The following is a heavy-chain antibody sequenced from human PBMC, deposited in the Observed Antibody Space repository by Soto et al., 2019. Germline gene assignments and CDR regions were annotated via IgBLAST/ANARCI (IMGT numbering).Heavy chain of an antibody. V-gene: IGHV1-69*01. CDR1: GDPLDMYA. J-gene: IGHJ4*02. CDR3: APGPSTMTGSYFDY. D-gene: IGHD3-22*01. CDR2: IIPTFSIS. Sequence: SVKVDCKISGDPLDMYALDWVRQAPGQGLEWMGGIIPTFSISKYARKFQGRVTITADGSTSTTYLELSSLRSDDTALYYCAPGPSTMTGSYFDYCGQRTQVTVSS.